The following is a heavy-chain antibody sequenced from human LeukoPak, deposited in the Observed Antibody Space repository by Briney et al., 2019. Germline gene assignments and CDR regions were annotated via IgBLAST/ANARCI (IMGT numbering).Heavy chain of an antibody. Sequence: ASVKVSCKASGGTFSSYAFSWVRQAPGQGLEWMGGIIPIFGTANYAQKFQGRVTITTDESTSTAYMELSSLRSEDTAVYYCARQNYDSSGYYLFDYWGQGTLVTVSS. D-gene: IGHD3-22*01. CDR1: GGTFSSYA. V-gene: IGHV1-69*05. CDR3: ARQNYDSSGYYLFDY. J-gene: IGHJ4*02. CDR2: IIPIFGTA.